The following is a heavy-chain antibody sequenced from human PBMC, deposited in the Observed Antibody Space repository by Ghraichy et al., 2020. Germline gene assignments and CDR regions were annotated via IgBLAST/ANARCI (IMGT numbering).Heavy chain of an antibody. CDR1: GFTFSSYA. CDR2: ISGSAGST. CDR3: AKAPRITIFGVVSNYYGMDV. D-gene: IGHD3-3*01. V-gene: IGHV3-23*01. Sequence: GESLNISCAASGFTFSSYAMSWVRQAPEKGLEWVSAISGSAGSTFYADSVKGRFTISRDNSKNTLYLQMNSLRAEDTAVYYCAKAPRITIFGVVSNYYGMDVWGQGTTVTVSS. J-gene: IGHJ6*02.